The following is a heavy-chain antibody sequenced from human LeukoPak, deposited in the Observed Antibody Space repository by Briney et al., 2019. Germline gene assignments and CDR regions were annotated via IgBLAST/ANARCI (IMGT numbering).Heavy chain of an antibody. D-gene: IGHD3-22*01. J-gene: IGHJ6*03. CDR2: TYYRSKWYN. CDR1: GDSVSTNSAA. Sequence: SQTLSLTCAISGDSVSTNSAAWSWIRQSPSRGLEWLGRTYYRSKWYNDYAVSVQSRITINPDTSKNQFSLKLSSVTAADTAVYYCARGLFDSSGYYRPRNYYYLDVWGKGTTVTISS. CDR3: ARGLFDSSGYYRPRNYYYLDV. V-gene: IGHV6-1*01.